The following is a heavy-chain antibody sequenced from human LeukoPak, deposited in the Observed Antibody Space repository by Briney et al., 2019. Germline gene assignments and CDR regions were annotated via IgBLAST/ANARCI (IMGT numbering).Heavy chain of an antibody. CDR3: ARDSSGPWFDP. CDR1: GFIFNNYI. J-gene: IGHJ5*02. V-gene: IGHV3-21*01. Sequence: GGSLRLSCAVSGFIFNNYIMNWVRQAPGKGLEWVSSITGSGSFVYYADSVKGRFTISRDNAKNSLFLQMNSLRAEDTAVYYCARDSSGPWFDPWGQGTLITVSS. D-gene: IGHD6-6*01. CDR2: ITGSGSFV.